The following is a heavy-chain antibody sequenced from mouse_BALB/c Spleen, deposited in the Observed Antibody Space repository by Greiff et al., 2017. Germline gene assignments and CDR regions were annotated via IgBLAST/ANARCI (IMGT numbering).Heavy chain of an antibody. CDR1: GYSIPRDYA. CDR3: ARRDYGNYAYFDY. CDR2: ISYSGST. V-gene: IGHV3-2*02. D-gene: IGHD2-1*01. J-gene: IGHJ2*01. Sequence: EVQRVESGPGLVKPSQSLSLTCTVTGYSIPRDYAWNWIRQFPGNKLEWMGYISYSGSTSYNPSLKSRISITRDTSKNQFFLQLNSVTTEDTATYYCARRDYGNYAYFDYWGQGTTLTVSS.